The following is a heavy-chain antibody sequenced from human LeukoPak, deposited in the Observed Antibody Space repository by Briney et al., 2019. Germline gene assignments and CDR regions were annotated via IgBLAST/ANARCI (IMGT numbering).Heavy chain of an antibody. CDR3: AKDRVPGGY. V-gene: IGHV4-59*01. D-gene: IGHD2-2*01. Sequence: SETLSLTCTVSGGSMSNSYWSWIRQPPGKALEWIGSIHYSGSTNYNPSLESRVTISLDMSKNQFSLRLSSVTAADTAVYYCAKDRVPGGYWGQGTLVTVSS. J-gene: IGHJ4*02. CDR2: IHYSGST. CDR1: GGSMSNSY.